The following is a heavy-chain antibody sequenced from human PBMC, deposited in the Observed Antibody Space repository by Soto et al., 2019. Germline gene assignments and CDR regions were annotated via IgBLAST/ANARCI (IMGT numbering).Heavy chain of an antibody. D-gene: IGHD2-2*01. CDR3: ANGPTMLLVPSSMNYYYGIDV. CDR1: GFTFSSYG. V-gene: IGHV3-30*18. Sequence: QVQLVESGGGVVQPGRSLRLSCAASGFTFSSYGMHWVRQAPGKGLEWVAVISYDGSNKYYADSVKSRFSISRDNSMNTLYLQMNSLRAEDTSVYYCANGPTMLLVPSSMNYYYGIDVWGQGPTVTVSS. J-gene: IGHJ6*02. CDR2: ISYDGSNK.